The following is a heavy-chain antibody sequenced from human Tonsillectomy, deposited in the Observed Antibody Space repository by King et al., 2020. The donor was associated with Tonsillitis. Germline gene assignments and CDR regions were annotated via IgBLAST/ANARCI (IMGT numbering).Heavy chain of an antibody. V-gene: IGHV3-30*03. CDR2: ISYDGSNK. Sequence: VQLVESGGGVVQPGRSLRLSCAASGFTFRSYGMHWVRQAPGKGLEWVAVISYDGSNKYYADSVKGRFTISRDNSKNTLYLQMNSLRVEDTAVYYCAGTAFYDSSGHRDEYFQNWGQGTLITVSS. CDR1: GFTFRSYG. D-gene: IGHD3-22*01. CDR3: AGTAFYDSSGHRDEYFQN. J-gene: IGHJ1*01.